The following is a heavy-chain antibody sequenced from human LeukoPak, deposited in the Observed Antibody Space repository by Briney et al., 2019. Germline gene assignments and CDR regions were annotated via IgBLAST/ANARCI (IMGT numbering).Heavy chain of an antibody. CDR1: GFTFSSYG. V-gene: IGHV3-30*02. CDR3: AKDDDILTGYEYYFDY. D-gene: IGHD3-9*01. CDR2: IRYDGSNK. Sequence: GGSLRLSCAASGFTFSSYGMHWVRQAPGKGLEWVAFIRYDGSNKYYADSVKGRFTISRDNSKNTLYLQMNSLRAEDTAVYYCAKDDDILTGYEYYFDYWGQGTLVTVSS. J-gene: IGHJ4*02.